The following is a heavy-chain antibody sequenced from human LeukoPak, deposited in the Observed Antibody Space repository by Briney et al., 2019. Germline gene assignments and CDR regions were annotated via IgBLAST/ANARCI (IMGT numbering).Heavy chain of an antibody. J-gene: IGHJ4*02. V-gene: IGHV3-30-3*01. CDR2: ISYDGSNK. CDR1: GFTFSSYA. D-gene: IGHD5-18*01. CDR3: AKDQIKGRYSYGYMIDY. Sequence: GRSLRLSCAASGFTFSSYAIHWVRQAPGKGLEWVAVISYDGSNKYYADSVKGRFTISRDNSKNTLYLQMNSPRAEDTAVYYCAKDQIKGRYSYGYMIDYWGQGTLVTVSS.